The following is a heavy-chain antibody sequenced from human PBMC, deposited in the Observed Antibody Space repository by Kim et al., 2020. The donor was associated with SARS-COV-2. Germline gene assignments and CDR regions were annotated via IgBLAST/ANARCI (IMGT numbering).Heavy chain of an antibody. V-gene: IGHV3-11*01. CDR2: SNV. J-gene: IGHJ3*02. Sequence: SNVSSSDTVKGLFTISRDNATNSLYLQRNSLRAEDTAVYYCARGSGAFDIWGQGTMVTVSS. D-gene: IGHD3-10*01. CDR3: ARGSGAFDI.